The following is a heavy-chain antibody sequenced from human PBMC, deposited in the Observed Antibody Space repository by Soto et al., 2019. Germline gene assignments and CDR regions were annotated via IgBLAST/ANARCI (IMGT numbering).Heavy chain of an antibody. CDR1: GFTFSSYG. V-gene: IGHV3-30*18. D-gene: IGHD2-15*01. J-gene: IGHJ4*02. CDR2: ISYDGSNK. CDR3: AKTPIVVAATPVYFDY. Sequence: GGSLRLSCAASGFTFSSYGMHWVRQAPGKGLEWVAVISYDGSNKYYADSVKGRFTISRDNSKNTLYLQMNSLRAEDTAVYYCAKTPIVVAATPVYFDYWGQGTLVTVSS.